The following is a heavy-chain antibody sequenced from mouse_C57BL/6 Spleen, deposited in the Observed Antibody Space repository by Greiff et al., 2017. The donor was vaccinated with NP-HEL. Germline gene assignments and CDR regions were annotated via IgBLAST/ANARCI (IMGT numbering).Heavy chain of an antibody. Sequence: VQLQQSGPELVKPGASVKISCKASGYTFTDYYMNWVKQSHGKSLEWIGDINPNNGGTSYNQKFKGKATLTVDKSSSTAYMELRSLTSEDSAVYYCARWIMDYWGQGTSVTVSS. CDR1: GYTFTDYY. V-gene: IGHV1-26*01. J-gene: IGHJ4*01. CDR3: ARWIMDY. CDR2: INPNNGGT.